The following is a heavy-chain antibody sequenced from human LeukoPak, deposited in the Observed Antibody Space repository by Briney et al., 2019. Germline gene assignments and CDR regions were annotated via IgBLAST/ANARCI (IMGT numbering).Heavy chain of an antibody. CDR3: ARVPYCSGGSCYSDLYYYYYYMDV. CDR2: ISESGGST. Sequence: GGSLRLSCAASGFTFDDYAMHWVRQAPGKGLEWVSLISESGGSTYYADSVKGRFTISRDNSKNTLYLQMNSLRAEDTAVYYCARVPYCSGGSCYSDLYYYYYYMDVWGKGTTVTVSS. J-gene: IGHJ6*03. V-gene: IGHV3-23*01. CDR1: GFTFDDYA. D-gene: IGHD2-15*01.